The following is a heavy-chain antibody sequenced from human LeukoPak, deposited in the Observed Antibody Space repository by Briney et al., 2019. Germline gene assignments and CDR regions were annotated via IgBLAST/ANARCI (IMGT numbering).Heavy chain of an antibody. Sequence: SETLSLTCTVSGGSISSSSYYWGWIRQPPGKGLEWIGSIYYSGSTYYNPSLKSRVTISVDTSKNQFSLQLSSVTAADTAVYFCARGDYETPLFNYWGQGTLVTVSS. CDR2: IYYSGST. D-gene: IGHD2-21*01. J-gene: IGHJ4*02. V-gene: IGHV4-39*01. CDR3: ARGDYETPLFNY. CDR1: GGSISSSSYY.